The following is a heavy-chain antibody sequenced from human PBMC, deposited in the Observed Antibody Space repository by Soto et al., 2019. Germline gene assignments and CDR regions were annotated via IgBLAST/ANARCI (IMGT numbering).Heavy chain of an antibody. J-gene: IGHJ5*02. CDR2: ISAYDGKT. Sequence: ASVKVSCKASGYDFNTYGINWVLQAPGQGLELMGWISAYDGKTTYTEKFQDRVAMTTDTSTNTAYMELRSLTSEDTAVYYCARDPHEFWTSYWFDPWGQGTLVTVSS. D-gene: IGHD3-3*01. V-gene: IGHV1-18*01. CDR3: ARDPHEFWTSYWFDP. CDR1: GYDFNTYG.